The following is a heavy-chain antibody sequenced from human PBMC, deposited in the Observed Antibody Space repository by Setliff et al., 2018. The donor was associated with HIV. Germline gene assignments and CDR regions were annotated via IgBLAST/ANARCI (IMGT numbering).Heavy chain of an antibody. CDR1: IRLQFLC. V-gene: IGHV3-23*01. J-gene: IGHJ2*01. CDR3: AKDYYDSHWYFDL. Sequence: QPGGVPETLLCSLWIRLQFLCHELGPPGSREGLEWVSAIRGSGVNIYHADSVKGRFTISRDNSKNALYLQMNSLRAEDTAVYYCAKDYYDSHWYFDLWGRGTLVTVSS. D-gene: IGHD3-22*01. CDR2: IRGSGVNI.